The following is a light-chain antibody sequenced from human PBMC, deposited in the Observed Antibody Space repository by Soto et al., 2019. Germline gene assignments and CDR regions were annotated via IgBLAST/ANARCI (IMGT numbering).Light chain of an antibody. CDR3: GTWDSSLSAVV. CDR2: DNN. J-gene: IGLJ2*01. V-gene: IGLV1-51*01. Sequence: QSVLPQPPSVSAAPGQRVTISCSGSSSNIGNNYVSWYQQLPGTAHKLLIYDNNKRPSGIPDRFSGSKSGTSATLGITGLQTGDVDDYYCGTWDSSLSAVVFGGGTKLTVL. CDR1: SSNIGNNY.